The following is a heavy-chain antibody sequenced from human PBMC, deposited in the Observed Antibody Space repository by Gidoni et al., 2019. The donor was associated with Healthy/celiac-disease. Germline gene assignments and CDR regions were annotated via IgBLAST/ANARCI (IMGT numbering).Heavy chain of an antibody. CDR2: ISAYNGNT. CDR3: ATVRFSPMGATVAFDI. Sequence: QVQLVQSGAEVKKPGASVKVSCKASGYTFNSYGISCVRQAPGQGLEWMGWISAYNGNTNYAQKLQGRVTMTPDTSTSTAYMELRSLRSDDTAVYYCATVRFSPMGATVAFDIWGQGTMVTVSS. D-gene: IGHD1-26*01. J-gene: IGHJ3*02. CDR1: GYTFNSYG. V-gene: IGHV1-18*01.